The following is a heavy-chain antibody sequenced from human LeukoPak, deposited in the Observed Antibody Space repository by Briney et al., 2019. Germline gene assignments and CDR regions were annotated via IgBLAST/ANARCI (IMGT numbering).Heavy chain of an antibody. CDR3: AKSVDYGEDDLGDY. CDR2: ISGSSSST. CDR1: TFTFSSYA. D-gene: IGHD4-17*01. V-gene: IGHV3-23*01. J-gene: IGHJ4*02. Sequence: GTLSLSCAASTFTFSSYAKSWVRQAQGQGLEWVSTISGSSSSTYYEDSVKGRFTISRDNSKNRLYLQMNSLRAEDTAVYHCAKSVDYGEDDLGDYWGQGTLVTVSS.